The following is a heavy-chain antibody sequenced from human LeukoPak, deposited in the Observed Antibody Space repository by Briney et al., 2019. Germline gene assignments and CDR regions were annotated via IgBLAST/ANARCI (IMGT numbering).Heavy chain of an antibody. CDR2: IKQDGSDK. V-gene: IGHV3-7*05. Sequence: GGSLRLSCVASGFTFNNYWMSWVRQAPGKGLEWVASIKQDGSDKYYVDSERGRFTISRDNAKNSLYLQMSSLRAGDTAVYYCARGYMTADYWGQGSLVTVSS. CDR1: GFTFNNYW. CDR3: ARGYMTADY. J-gene: IGHJ4*02. D-gene: IGHD2-2*02.